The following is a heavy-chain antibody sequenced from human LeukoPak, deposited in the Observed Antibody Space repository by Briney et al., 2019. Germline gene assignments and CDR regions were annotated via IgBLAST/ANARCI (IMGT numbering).Heavy chain of an antibody. CDR3: TAEKNGSPHY. CDR1: RGSISSSTYY. V-gene: IGHV4-39*07. J-gene: IGHJ4*02. Sequence: SETLSLTCTVSRGSISSSTYYWSWVRQPPGKGLEWIASIYYTGSTYYNPSLKSRVTISLDMSKNEFSLTMSSVTAADTAVYFCTAEKNGSPHYWGQGTQVTVSS. D-gene: IGHD2-8*01. CDR2: IYYTGST.